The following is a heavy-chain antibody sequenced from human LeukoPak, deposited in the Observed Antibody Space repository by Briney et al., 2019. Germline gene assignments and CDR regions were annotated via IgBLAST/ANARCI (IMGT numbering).Heavy chain of an antibody. V-gene: IGHV1-2*02. CDR2: INPNSGGT. CDR1: GYTFTGYY. J-gene: IGHJ4*02. D-gene: IGHD3-22*01. Sequence: GASVKVSCKASGYTFTGYYMHWVRQAPGQGLEWMGWINPNSGGTNYAQKFQGRVTMTRDTSISTAYMELSRLRSDDTAVYYCARDYYYDSSGYSLGLDYWGQGTLVTVSS. CDR3: ARDYYYDSSGYSLGLDY.